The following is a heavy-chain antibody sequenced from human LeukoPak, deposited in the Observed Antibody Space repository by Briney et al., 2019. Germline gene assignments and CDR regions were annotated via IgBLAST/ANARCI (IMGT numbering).Heavy chain of an antibody. V-gene: IGHV4-38-2*02. Sequence: PSETLSLTCTVSGYSISSGYYWGWIRQPPGKGLEWIGTIYHSGSTYYNPSLKSRVSISVDTSKNQFSLKLSSVTAADTAVYYCARDLFPGFDYGDGGYFDSWGQGTLVTVSS. J-gene: IGHJ4*02. D-gene: IGHD4/OR15-4a*01. CDR2: IYHSGST. CDR3: ARDLFPGFDYGDGGYFDS. CDR1: GYSISSGYY.